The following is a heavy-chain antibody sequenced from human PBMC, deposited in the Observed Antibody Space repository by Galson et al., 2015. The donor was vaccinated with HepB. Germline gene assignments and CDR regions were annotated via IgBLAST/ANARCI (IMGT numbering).Heavy chain of an antibody. D-gene: IGHD6-19*01. CDR1: GFTFSGSA. V-gene: IGHV3-73*01. CDR3: TRHSGAVASPNWFDP. J-gene: IGHJ5*02. Sequence: SLRLSCAASGFTFSGSAMHWVRQAPGKGLEWVGRIRSKANSYATAYAASVKGRFTISRDDSKNTAYLQMNSLKTEDTAVYYCTRHSGAVASPNWFDPWGQGTLVTVSS. CDR2: IRSKANSYAT.